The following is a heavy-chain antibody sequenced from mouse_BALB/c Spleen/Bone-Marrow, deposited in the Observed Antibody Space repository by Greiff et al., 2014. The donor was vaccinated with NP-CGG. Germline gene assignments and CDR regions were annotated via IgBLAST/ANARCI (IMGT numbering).Heavy chain of an antibody. V-gene: IGHV2-6-7*01. CDR3: ARDSFLITRALDY. Sequence: QVQLKESGPGLVAPSQSLSITCTVSGFSLTGYGVNWVRQPPGKGLEWLGMIWGDGSTDYNSAHKSRLSISKDNSKSQVFLKMNSLQTDDTARYYCARDSFLITRALDYWGQGTSVTVSS. CDR2: IWGDGST. D-gene: IGHD2-4*01. CDR1: GFSLTGYG. J-gene: IGHJ4*01.